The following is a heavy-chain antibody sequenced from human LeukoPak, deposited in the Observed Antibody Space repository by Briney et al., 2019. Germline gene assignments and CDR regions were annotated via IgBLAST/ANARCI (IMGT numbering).Heavy chain of an antibody. CDR1: GGTFSSYA. J-gene: IGHJ4*02. D-gene: IGHD3-22*01. V-gene: IGHV1-69*01. Sequence: GASVKVSCKASGGTFSSYAISWVRQAPGQGLEWMGGIIPIFGTANYAQKFQGRVTITADESTSTAYMGLSSLRSEDTAVYYCARVARPYYDSSGYYQSFDYWGQGTLVTVSS. CDR3: ARVARPYYDSSGYYQSFDY. CDR2: IIPIFGTA.